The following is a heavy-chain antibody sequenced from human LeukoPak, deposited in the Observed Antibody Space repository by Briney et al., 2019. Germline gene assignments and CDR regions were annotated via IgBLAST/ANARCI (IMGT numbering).Heavy chain of an antibody. V-gene: IGHV3-15*01. J-gene: IGHJ4*02. CDR2: VKSKTDGGTT. CDR1: GFVFSRDN. Sequence: GGSLRLSCIASGFVFSRDNMDWVRQAPGKGLEWVGRVKSKTDGGTTDYGAPVKGRFTISRDDSKNTVYLQMNNLTSEDAAVYYCTTDRAATTFDYWGQGTLVTVSS. D-gene: IGHD4-17*01. CDR3: TTDRAATTFDY.